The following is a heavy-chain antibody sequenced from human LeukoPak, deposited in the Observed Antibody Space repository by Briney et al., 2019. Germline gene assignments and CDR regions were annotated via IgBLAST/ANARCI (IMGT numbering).Heavy chain of an antibody. V-gene: IGHV3-23*01. CDR1: GFTFSSYA. D-gene: IGHD3-10*01. CDR2: ISGSGGST. CDR3: ARNYGSGSYYFDY. J-gene: IGHJ4*02. Sequence: PGGSLRLSCAASGFTFSSYAMSWVRQAPGKGLEWVSGISGSGGSTYYADSVKGRFTISRDNSKNTLYLQMNSLRAEDTAVYYCARNYGSGSYYFDYWGQGTLVTVSS.